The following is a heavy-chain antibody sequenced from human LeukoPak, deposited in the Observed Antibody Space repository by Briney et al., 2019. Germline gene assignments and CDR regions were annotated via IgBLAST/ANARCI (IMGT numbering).Heavy chain of an antibody. V-gene: IGHV3-66*01. CDR1: GFTVSSNY. D-gene: IGHD3-16*01. J-gene: IGHJ4*02. CDR2: IFGGGST. CDR3: ARGPGGYDN. Sequence: EGSLRLSCAASGFTVSSNYMTWDRQAPGKGLEWVSVIFGGGSTYYADSVKGRFTISRDNSKNTLFLQMNSLRVEDTAVYYCARGPGGYDNWGQGTLVTVSS.